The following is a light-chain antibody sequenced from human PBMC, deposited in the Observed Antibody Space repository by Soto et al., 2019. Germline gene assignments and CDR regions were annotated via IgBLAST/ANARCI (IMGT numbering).Light chain of an antibody. CDR1: QSISGS. CDR3: QQSYSSPPWT. CDR2: GAF. V-gene: IGKV1-39*01. J-gene: IGKJ1*01. Sequence: KHMTKSPSSLSAPVGARVTITCRAGQSISGSLNWYQSKPGKAPKLLIYGAFTLHSGVPSRFSGSGSGTDFALTISSLQPEDFANYYCQQSYSSPPWTFGQGTKVEIK.